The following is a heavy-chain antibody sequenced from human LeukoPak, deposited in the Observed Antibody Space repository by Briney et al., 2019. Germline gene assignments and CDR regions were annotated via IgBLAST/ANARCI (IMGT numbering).Heavy chain of an antibody. CDR3: AKEGYHDYGDY. V-gene: IGHV3-23*01. CDR1: GGSISSSSYY. Sequence: LSSETLSLTCTVSGGSISSSSYYWGWIRQPPGKGLEWVSAINGSGGSTYYADSVKGRFTISRDNSKNTLYLQMNSPRTEDTAVYYCAKEGYHDYGDYWGQGTLVTVSS. J-gene: IGHJ4*02. CDR2: INGSGGST. D-gene: IGHD2-2*01.